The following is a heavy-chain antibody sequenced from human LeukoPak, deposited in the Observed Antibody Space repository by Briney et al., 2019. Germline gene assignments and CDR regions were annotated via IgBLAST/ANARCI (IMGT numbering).Heavy chain of an antibody. CDR2: FLPIFGTP. D-gene: IGHD3-10*01. V-gene: IGHV1-69*05. Sequence: SVKVSCKASGGSFSSFAVSWVRQAPGQGLGGMGGFLPIFGTPNYAQKFQGRVTISTDESTSTAYMDLSSLRSEDTAVYYCARDRRVRGVINDDYWGQGTLVTVSS. CDR3: ARDRRVRGVINDDY. CDR1: GGSFSSFA. J-gene: IGHJ4*02.